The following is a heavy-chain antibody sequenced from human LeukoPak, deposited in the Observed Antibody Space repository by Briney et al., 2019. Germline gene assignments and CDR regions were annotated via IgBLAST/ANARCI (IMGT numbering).Heavy chain of an antibody. Sequence: SETLSLTCTVSGGSISSHYWSWIRQPAGKGLEWIGRVYTSGGTTYNPSLKSRVTISVDTSKNQFSLKLSSVTAADTAVYYCARETGISDYGSGSFGMDVWGQGTTVTVSS. CDR1: GGSISSHY. CDR2: VYTSGGT. CDR3: ARETGISDYGSGSFGMDV. V-gene: IGHV4-4*07. D-gene: IGHD3-10*01. J-gene: IGHJ6*02.